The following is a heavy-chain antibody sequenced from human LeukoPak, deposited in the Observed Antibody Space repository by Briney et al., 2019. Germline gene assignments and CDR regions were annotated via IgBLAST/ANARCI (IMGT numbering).Heavy chain of an antibody. CDR2: ISSSGSTK. CDR3: ARVLRYCSGGNCYSGGLGYMDV. CDR1: GFTFSSYE. V-gene: IGHV3-48*03. Sequence: GGSLRLSCAASGFTFSSYEMNWVRQAPGKGLEWVSYISSSGSTKYYADSVKGRFTISRDNAKNLLFLQMNSLRAEDTAVYYCARVLRYCSGGNCYSGGLGYMDVWGKGTTVTISS. D-gene: IGHD2-15*01. J-gene: IGHJ6*03.